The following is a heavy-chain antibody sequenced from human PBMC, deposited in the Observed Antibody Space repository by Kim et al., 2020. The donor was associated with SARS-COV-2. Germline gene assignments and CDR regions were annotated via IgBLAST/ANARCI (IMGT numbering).Heavy chain of an antibody. V-gene: IGHV3-23*01. D-gene: IGHD3-10*01. J-gene: IGHJ4*02. CDR1: GFTFTSYG. CDR3: AKPLDSGTYSKSFDY. CDR2: ISYSGGST. Sequence: GGSLRLSCAASGFTFTSYGMTWVRQAPGKGLEWVSSISYSGGSTYYADSVKGRFTISRDNSKNTLYLQMNSLRAEDTAVYYCAKPLDSGTYSKSFDYWGQGTLVTVSS.